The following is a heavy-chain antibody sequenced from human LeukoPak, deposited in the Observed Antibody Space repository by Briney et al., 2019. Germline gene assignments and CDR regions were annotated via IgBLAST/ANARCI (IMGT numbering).Heavy chain of an antibody. CDR2: INYSGST. CDR3: ARKNVVIVTAIRISAY. J-gene: IGHJ4*02. CDR1: GGSFSGYY. Sequence: SETLSLTCAVYGGSFSGYYWSWIRQPPGKGLEWIGEINYSGSTNYNPSLKSRVTISVDSSKNQFSLKLSSVTAADTAVYYCARKNVVIVTAIRISAYSGEGTLVTVSS. D-gene: IGHD2-21*02. V-gene: IGHV4-34*01.